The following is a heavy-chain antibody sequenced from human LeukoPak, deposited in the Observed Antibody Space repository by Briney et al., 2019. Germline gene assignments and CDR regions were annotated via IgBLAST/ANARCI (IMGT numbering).Heavy chain of an antibody. CDR1: GGSISSYY. D-gene: IGHD3-22*01. J-gene: IGHJ4*02. CDR3: ARDHTDYYDSSGYYRDFDY. CDR2: INTSGST. V-gene: IGHV4-4*07. Sequence: PSETLSLTCTVSGGSISSYYWSWIRQPAGKGLEWIGRINTSGSTNYNPSLKSRVTMSVDTSKNQFSLKLSSVTAADTAVYYCARDHTDYYDSSGYYRDFDYWGQGTLVTVSS.